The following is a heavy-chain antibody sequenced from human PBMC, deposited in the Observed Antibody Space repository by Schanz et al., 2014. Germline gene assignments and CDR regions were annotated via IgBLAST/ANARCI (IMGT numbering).Heavy chain of an antibody. D-gene: IGHD6-6*01. Sequence: QVQLVESGGGLVKPGGSLRLSCAASGFTFSDYYMAWIRQAPGKGLEWVSHISGSSIHKNYADSVKGRFTISRDNAKNSLYLQMNSLRAEDTAVYYCVPMSIAAHWGQGTLVTVSS. CDR1: GFTFSDYY. CDR2: ISGSSIHK. J-gene: IGHJ4*02. V-gene: IGHV3-11*06. CDR3: VPMSIAAH.